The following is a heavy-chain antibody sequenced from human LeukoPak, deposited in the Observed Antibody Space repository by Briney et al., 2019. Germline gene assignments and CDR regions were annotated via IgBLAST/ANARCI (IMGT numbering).Heavy chain of an antibody. CDR3: AKGTEQGGQYYYDYS. CDR2: ISNGGAGT. D-gene: IGHD3-22*01. J-gene: IGHJ4*02. Sequence: PGGSLRLSCVASGFTFSSYAMSWVRQAPGKGLEWVSAISNGGAGTYYADSVKGRFTISRDNSKNTLYLEMNSLRAEDTAVYYCAKGTEQGGQYYYDYSGGQGTLVTVSS. V-gene: IGHV3-23*01. CDR1: GFTFSSYA.